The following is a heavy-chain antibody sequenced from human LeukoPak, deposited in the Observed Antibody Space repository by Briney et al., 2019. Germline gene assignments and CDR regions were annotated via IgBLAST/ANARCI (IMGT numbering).Heavy chain of an antibody. CDR3: ARDGWFGDNNWFDP. CDR2: ISSASNTV. CDR1: GFTFSSYS. Sequence: GGSLRLSCAASGFTFSSYSMNWVRQAPGKGLEWVSYISSASNTVYYADSVKGRFTISRDNAKNSLYLQMNSLRAEDTAMYYCARDGWFGDNNWFDPWGQGTLVTVSS. D-gene: IGHD3-10*01. J-gene: IGHJ5*02. V-gene: IGHV3-48*01.